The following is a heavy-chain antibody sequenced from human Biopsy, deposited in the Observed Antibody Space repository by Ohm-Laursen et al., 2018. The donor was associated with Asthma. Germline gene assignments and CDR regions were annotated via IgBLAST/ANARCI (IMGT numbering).Heavy chain of an antibody. V-gene: IGHV1-69*13. CDR1: GGTFNTYV. J-gene: IGHJ4*02. D-gene: IGHD2-2*01. CDR2: INSVFGTT. Sequence: SEKVSCKSLGGTFNTYVIGWARQAPGHGLEWMGGINSVFGTTTYPQKFQDRVTITADDSTSTVYMELSSLRPEDTAVYYCARKAGSCISRTCYSLDFWGQGTLVTVSS. CDR3: ARKAGSCISRTCYSLDF.